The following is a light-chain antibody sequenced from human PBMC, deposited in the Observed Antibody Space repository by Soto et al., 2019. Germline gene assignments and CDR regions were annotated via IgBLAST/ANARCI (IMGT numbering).Light chain of an antibody. CDR2: VNS. J-gene: IGLJ1*01. V-gene: IGLV1-40*01. Sequence: QSALTQPPSVSGAPGQRVTISCTGSSSNIGAGYDVHWYQQLPGTAPKLLIYVNSNRPSGVPDRFSGSKSGTSASLAITGLQPEDEADYYCQSFDNCLSGPYVFGTGTKVTVL. CDR1: SSNIGAGYD. CDR3: QSFDNCLSGPYV.